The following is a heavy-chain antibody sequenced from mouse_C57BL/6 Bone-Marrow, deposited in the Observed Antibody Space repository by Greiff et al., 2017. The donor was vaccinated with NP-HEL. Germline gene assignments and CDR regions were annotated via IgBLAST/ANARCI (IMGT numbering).Heavy chain of an antibody. Sequence: EVKVVESGGGLVQPGGSLKLSCAASGFTFSDYYMYWVRQTPEKRLEWVAYISNGGGSTYYPDTVKGRFTISRDNAKNTLYLQRSRLKSEDTAMYYCARHYYGNYEAWFADWGQGTLVTVSA. V-gene: IGHV5-12*01. J-gene: IGHJ3*01. CDR1: GFTFSDYY. CDR3: ARHYYGNYEAWFAD. D-gene: IGHD2-1*01. CDR2: ISNGGGST.